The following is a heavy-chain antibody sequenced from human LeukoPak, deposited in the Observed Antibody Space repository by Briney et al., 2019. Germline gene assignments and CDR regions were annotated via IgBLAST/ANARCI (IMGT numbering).Heavy chain of an antibody. D-gene: IGHD1-26*01. V-gene: IGHV4-59*01. CDR2: IYYSGST. CDR3: ARGGSYYYFDY. CDR1: GGSISSYY. Sequence: SETLSLTCTVSGGSISSYYWSWIRQPPGKGLEWIGYIYYSGSTNHNPSLKSRVTITVDTSKNQFSLKLSSVTAADTAVYYCARGGSYYYFDYWGQGTLVTVSS. J-gene: IGHJ4*02.